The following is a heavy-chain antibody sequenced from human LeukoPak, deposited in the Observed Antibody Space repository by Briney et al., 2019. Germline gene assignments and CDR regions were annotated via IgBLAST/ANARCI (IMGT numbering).Heavy chain of an antibody. CDR3: ARDQIPSSSWLYYYYGMDV. CDR2: ISAYNGNT. CDR1: GYTFTSYG. Sequence: ASVKVSCKASGYTFTSYGISWVRQAPGQGLEWMGWISAYNGNTNYTQKLQGRVTMTTDTSTSTAYMELRSLRSDDTAVYYCARDQIPSSSWLYYYYGMDVWGQGTTVTVSS. V-gene: IGHV1-18*01. D-gene: IGHD6-13*01. J-gene: IGHJ6*02.